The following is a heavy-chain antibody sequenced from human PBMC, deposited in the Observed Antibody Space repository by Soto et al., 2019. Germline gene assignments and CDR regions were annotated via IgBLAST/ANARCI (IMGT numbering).Heavy chain of an antibody. V-gene: IGHV4-4*02. J-gene: IGHJ4*02. Sequence: TSETLSLTCAVSGGSISSSNWWSWVRQPPGKGLEWIGEIYHSGSTNYNPSLKSRVTISVDKSKNQFSLKLSSVTAADTAVYYCARERIWYDSSGYFYYFDYWGQGTLVTVSS. CDR1: GGSISSSNW. CDR2: IYHSGST. D-gene: IGHD3-22*01. CDR3: ARERIWYDSSGYFYYFDY.